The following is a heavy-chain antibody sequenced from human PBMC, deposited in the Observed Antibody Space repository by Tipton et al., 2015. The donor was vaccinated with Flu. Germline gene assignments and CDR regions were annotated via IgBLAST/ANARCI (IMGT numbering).Heavy chain of an antibody. Sequence: LSLTCAVSVDSISSDFYWAWVRQAPGKGLEWVANINEDGSVTYYVDSVKGRFTISRDNARNSVFLQMNSLRAEDTALYYCAIFKNPGYWGQGTLVTVSS. D-gene: IGHD2/OR15-2a*01. V-gene: IGHV3-7*01. CDR1: VDSISSDF. CDR2: INEDGSVT. CDR3: AIFKNPGY. J-gene: IGHJ4*02.